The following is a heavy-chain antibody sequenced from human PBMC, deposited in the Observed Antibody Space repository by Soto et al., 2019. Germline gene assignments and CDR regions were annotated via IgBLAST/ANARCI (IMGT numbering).Heavy chain of an antibody. Sequence: EVQLVESGGGLVQPGGSRDLSGAASGSTLSSYWITWFRQAPGKGWWGVSRINTDGSSTSYADSVKGRFTISRDNAENTLYLQMNSLRVEDTAIYYCAREPPGRAWAGATDYWGQGTLVTVSS. J-gene: IGHJ4*02. V-gene: IGHV3-74*01. D-gene: IGHD1-26*01. CDR1: GSTLSSYW. CDR3: AREPPGRAWAGATDY. CDR2: INTDGSST.